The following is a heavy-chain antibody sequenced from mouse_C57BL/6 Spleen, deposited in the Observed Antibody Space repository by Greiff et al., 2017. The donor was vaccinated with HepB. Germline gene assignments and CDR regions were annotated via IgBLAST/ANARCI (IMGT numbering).Heavy chain of an antibody. V-gene: IGHV1-63*01. CDR3: ARGDYYGGYFDV. Sequence: QVQLKESGAELVRPGTSVKMSCKASGYTFTNYWIGWAKQRPGHGLEWIGDIYPGGGYTNYNEKFKGKATLTADKSSSTAYMQFSSLTSEDSAIYYCARGDYYGGYFDVWGTGTTVTVSS. CDR2: IYPGGGYT. D-gene: IGHD2-13*01. J-gene: IGHJ1*03. CDR1: GYTFTNYW.